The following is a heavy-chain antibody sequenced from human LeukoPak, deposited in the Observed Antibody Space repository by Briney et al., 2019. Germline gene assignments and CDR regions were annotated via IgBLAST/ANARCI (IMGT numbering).Heavy chain of an antibody. Sequence: GGSLRLSCAASGFTFSNAWMSRVRQAPGKGLEWVGRIKSKTDGGTTEYAAPVKGRLNISRDDSKNTLYLQMNSLKTEDTAVYYCATDSSSSSYYWGQGTLVTVSS. CDR2: IKSKTDGGTT. CDR1: GFTFSNAW. D-gene: IGHD6-6*01. V-gene: IGHV3-15*01. J-gene: IGHJ4*02. CDR3: ATDSSSSSYY.